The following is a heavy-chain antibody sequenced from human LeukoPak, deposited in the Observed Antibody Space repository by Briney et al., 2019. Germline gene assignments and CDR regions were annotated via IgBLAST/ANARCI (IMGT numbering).Heavy chain of an antibody. CDR3: ARTLTSTYYYYGMDV. J-gene: IGHJ6*02. Sequence: SVKVSCKASGGTFSSYAISWVRQAPGQGLEWMGRIIPILGIANYAQKFQGRVTMTRDTSISTAYMELSSLRSEDTAVYYCARTLTSTYYYYGMDVWGQGTTVTVSS. CDR2: IIPILGIA. CDR1: GGTFSSYA. D-gene: IGHD5/OR15-5a*01. V-gene: IGHV1-69*04.